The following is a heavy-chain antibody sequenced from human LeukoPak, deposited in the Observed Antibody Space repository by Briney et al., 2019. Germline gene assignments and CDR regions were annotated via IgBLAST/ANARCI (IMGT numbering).Heavy chain of an antibody. V-gene: IGHV4-34*09. Sequence: ASETLSLTCAVYGGSFSGYYWSWIRQPPGKGLEWIGYIYYSGSTNYNPSLKSRVTISVDTSKNQFSLKLSSVTAADTAVYYCARESSALDYWGQGTLVTVSS. CDR1: GGSFSGYY. D-gene: IGHD3-22*01. J-gene: IGHJ4*02. CDR2: IYYSGST. CDR3: ARESSALDY.